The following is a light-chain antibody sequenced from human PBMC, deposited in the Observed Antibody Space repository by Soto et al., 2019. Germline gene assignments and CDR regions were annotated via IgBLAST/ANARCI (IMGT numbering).Light chain of an antibody. CDR1: SSNIGRNY. V-gene: IGLV1-51*01. J-gene: IGLJ2*01. Sequence: QLVLTQPPSASGTPGQRVTISCSGSSSNIGRNYVYWYQHLSGAAPKLLIYDNNKRPSGIPDRFSGSKSGTSATLGITGLQTGDEADYYCGTWDSSLSAGVFGGGTKLTVL. CDR2: DNN. CDR3: GTWDSSLSAGV.